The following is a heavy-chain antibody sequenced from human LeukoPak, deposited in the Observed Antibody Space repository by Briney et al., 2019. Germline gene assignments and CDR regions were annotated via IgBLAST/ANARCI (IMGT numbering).Heavy chain of an antibody. V-gene: IGHV3-23*01. D-gene: IGHD4-17*01. CDR3: ARDYADYVGYFFFDY. CDR1: GFTFNNYA. CDR2: ISGGGETT. J-gene: IGHJ4*02. Sequence: GGSLRLSCAASGFTFNNYAMNWVRQAPGKGLEWVSSISGGGETTYYADSAKGRFTISRDNSQNTLYLQMNSLRAEDTAVYYCARDYADYVGYFFFDYWGQGTLVIVSS.